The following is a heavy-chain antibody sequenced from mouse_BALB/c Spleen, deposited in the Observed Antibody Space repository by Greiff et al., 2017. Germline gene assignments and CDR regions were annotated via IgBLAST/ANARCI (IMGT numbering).Heavy chain of an antibody. J-gene: IGHJ2*01. CDR2: ISSGGGST. CDR1: GFAFSSYD. Sequence: EVMLVESGGGLVKPGGSLKLSCAASGFAFSSYDMSWVRQTPEKRLEWVAYISSGGGSTYYPDTVKGRFTISRDNAKNTLYLQMSSLKSEDTAMYYCARHGDYDVDYWGQGTTLTVSS. D-gene: IGHD2-4*01. CDR3: ARHGDYDVDY. V-gene: IGHV5-12-1*01.